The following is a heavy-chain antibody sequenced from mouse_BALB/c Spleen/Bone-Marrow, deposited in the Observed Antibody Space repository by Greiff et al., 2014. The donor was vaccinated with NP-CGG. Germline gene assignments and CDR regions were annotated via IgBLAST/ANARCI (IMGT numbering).Heavy chain of an antibody. V-gene: IGHV14-3*02. CDR3: ATDSSGYLDY. J-gene: IGHJ2*01. Sequence: VQLQQSGAELVKPGASVKLSCTASGFNIKDTYMHWVKQRPEQGLEWIGRIDPANGNTKYDPKFQGKATITADTSSNTAYLQLSSLISEDTAVYYCATDSSGYLDYWGQGTTLTVSS. CDR1: GFNIKDTY. CDR2: IDPANGNT. D-gene: IGHD3-2*01.